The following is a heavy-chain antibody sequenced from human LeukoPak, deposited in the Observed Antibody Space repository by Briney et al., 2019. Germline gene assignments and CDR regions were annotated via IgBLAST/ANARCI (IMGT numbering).Heavy chain of an antibody. CDR3: ASLSMSPDYYYYYMDV. V-gene: IGHV1-69*05. CDR2: IIPIFGTA. J-gene: IGHJ6*03. Sequence: ASVKVSCKASGYTFTSYGISWVRQAPGQGLEWMGGIIPIFGTANYAQKFQGRVTITTDESTSTAYMELSSLRSEDTAVYYCASLSMSPDYYYYYMDVWGKGTTVTVSS. CDR1: GYTFTSYG. D-gene: IGHD2/OR15-2a*01.